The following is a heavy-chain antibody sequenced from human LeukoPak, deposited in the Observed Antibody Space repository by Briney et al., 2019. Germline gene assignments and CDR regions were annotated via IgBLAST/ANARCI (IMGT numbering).Heavy chain of an antibody. J-gene: IGHJ4*02. D-gene: IGHD6-19*01. CDR3: AKDTPLTTYTSGWSSNSFDY. Sequence: PGGSLRLSCTVPGFTFSSFAMSWVRQAPGKGLEWVSTITGGSGAKYYADSVKGRFTISRDNSKDTLYLQMHSLRAEDTAVYFCAKDTPLTTYTSGWSSNSFDYWGQGTLVAVSS. V-gene: IGHV3-23*01. CDR2: ITGGSGAK. CDR1: GFTFSSFA.